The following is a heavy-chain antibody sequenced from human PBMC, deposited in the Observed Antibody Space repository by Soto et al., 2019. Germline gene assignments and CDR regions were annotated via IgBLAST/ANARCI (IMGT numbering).Heavy chain of an antibody. CDR1: GYTFTDYY. CDR3: ARKLELRGSYYYYYDMDV. CDR2: INPNSGGT. V-gene: IGHV1-2*02. J-gene: IGHJ6*02. D-gene: IGHD1-7*01. Sequence: ASVKVSCKASGYTFTDYYMHWVRQAPGQGLEWMGWINPNSGGTNYARKFQGRVTMTRDTSISTAYMELSRLRSDDTAVYYCARKLELRGSYYYYYDMDVWGQGTTVTVSS.